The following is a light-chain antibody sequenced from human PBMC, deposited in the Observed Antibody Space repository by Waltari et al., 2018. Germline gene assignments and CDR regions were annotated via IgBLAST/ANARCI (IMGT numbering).Light chain of an antibody. CDR2: DAS. Sequence: DTQLSQFPSTLAASVGDRVTITCRAREAINKGLAWYQQKPGKAPKVLIYDASPLQGGVPSRFSGSGSGTEFTLTIDSLQPDDFATYYCQQYNRFSPFGQGTNVEVK. J-gene: IGKJ1*01. V-gene: IGKV1-5*01. CDR3: QQYNRFSP. CDR1: EAINKG.